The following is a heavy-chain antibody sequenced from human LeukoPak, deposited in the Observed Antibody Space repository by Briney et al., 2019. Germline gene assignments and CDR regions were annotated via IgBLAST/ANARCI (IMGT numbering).Heavy chain of an antibody. CDR1: GYTFSSYW. Sequence: RGESLKISCNSPGYTFSSYWIGWVRQMPGKGLEWMGIIYPGDSDTRYSPSLQGQVTISVDTSIGTAYLQWSSLKASDTAIYYCARQNDFRLDYWGQGTLVTVSS. CDR3: ARQNDFRLDY. D-gene: IGHD3-3*01. J-gene: IGHJ4*02. V-gene: IGHV5-51*01. CDR2: IYPGDSDT.